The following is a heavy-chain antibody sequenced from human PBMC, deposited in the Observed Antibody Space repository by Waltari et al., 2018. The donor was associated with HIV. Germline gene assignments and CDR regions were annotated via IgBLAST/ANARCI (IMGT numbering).Heavy chain of an antibody. CDR1: GFTFSSYW. CDR3: ARDPQGSSWYFRYYGMDV. V-gene: IGHV3-74*01. Sequence: EVQLVESGGGLVQPGGSLRLSCAASGFTFSSYWMHWVRQAPGKGLVWVSRINSDGSSTSYADSVKGRFTISRDNAKNTLYLQMNSLRAEDTAVYYCARDPQGSSWYFRYYGMDVWGQGTTVTVSS. CDR2: INSDGSST. J-gene: IGHJ6*02. D-gene: IGHD6-13*01.